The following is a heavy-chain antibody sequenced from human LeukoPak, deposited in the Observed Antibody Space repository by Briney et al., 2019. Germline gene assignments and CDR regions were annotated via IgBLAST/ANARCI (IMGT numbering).Heavy chain of an antibody. CDR2: IYYSGST. Sequence: PGGSLRLSCAASGFTFSSYWMSWVRQPPGKGLEWIGSIYYSGSTYYNPSLKSRVTISVDTSKNQFSLKLSSVTAADTAVYYCARGNYDSSGKLPRVHYYFDYWGQGTLVTVSS. V-gene: IGHV4-39*07. CDR3: ARGNYDSSGKLPRVHYYFDY. CDR1: GFTFSSYW. J-gene: IGHJ4*02. D-gene: IGHD3-22*01.